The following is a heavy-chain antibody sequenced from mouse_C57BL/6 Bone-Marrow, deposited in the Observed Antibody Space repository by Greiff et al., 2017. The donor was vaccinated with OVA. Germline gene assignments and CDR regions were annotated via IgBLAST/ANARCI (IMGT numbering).Heavy chain of an antibody. CDR1: GYTFTDYE. V-gene: IGHV1-15*01. J-gene: IGHJ1*03. Sequence: VKLVESGAELVRPGASVTLSCKASGYTFTDYEMHWVKQTPVHGRGWIGAIDPETGGTAYNQKFKGKAILTADKSSSTAYMELRSLTSEDSAVCYCTSAFITTVVDYWYFDVWGTGTTVTVSS. D-gene: IGHD1-1*01. CDR3: TSAFITTVVDYWYFDV. CDR2: IDPETGGT.